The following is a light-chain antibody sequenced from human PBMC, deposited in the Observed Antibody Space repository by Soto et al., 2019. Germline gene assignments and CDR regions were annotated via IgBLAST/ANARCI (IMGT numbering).Light chain of an antibody. V-gene: IGKV1-12*01. Sequence: DIQINQSPSSLSASVGYRVTITCRASQGISSWLAWYQQKPGKAPKILISAASNLQSGVPSRFSGSVSGTDFTLTISSLQPEDFATYYFQQGNSFPLTFGGGTKVAIK. CDR2: AAS. CDR1: QGISSW. J-gene: IGKJ4*01. CDR3: QQGNSFPLT.